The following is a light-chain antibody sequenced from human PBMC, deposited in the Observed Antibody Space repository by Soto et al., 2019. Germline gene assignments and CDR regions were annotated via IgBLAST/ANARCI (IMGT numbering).Light chain of an antibody. CDR2: EVT. V-gene: IGLV2-14*01. CDR1: SSDVGGYNF. Sequence: QSALTQPASVSGSPGQSITISCTGTSSDVGGYNFVSWYLQYPGKAPRLVMYEVTNRPSGISNRFSGSKSGNTASLSISGLQAEDEADYYCMSYTSSNTWVFGGGTKLTVL. J-gene: IGLJ3*02. CDR3: MSYTSSNTWV.